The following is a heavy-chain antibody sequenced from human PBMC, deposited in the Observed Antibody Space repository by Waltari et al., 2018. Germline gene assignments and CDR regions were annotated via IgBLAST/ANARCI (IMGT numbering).Heavy chain of an antibody. CDR3: ARQTAQYYDSSGYDVTGTDGFDY. D-gene: IGHD3-22*01. CDR2: IYYSGST. Sequence: QVQLQESGAGLVKPSETLSLTCTVPGGSISSHYWSWIRQPPGKGLEWNGYIYYSGSTNYNPSLKSRVTISVDTSNNQFSLKLSSVTAADTAVYYWARQTAQYYDSSGYDVTGTDGFDYWGQGTLVTVSS. J-gene: IGHJ4*02. V-gene: IGHV4-59*11. CDR1: GGSISSHY.